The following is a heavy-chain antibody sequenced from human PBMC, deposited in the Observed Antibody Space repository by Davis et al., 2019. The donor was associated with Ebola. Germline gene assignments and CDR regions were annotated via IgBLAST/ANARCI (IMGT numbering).Heavy chain of an antibody. D-gene: IGHD3-3*01. J-gene: IGHJ4*02. CDR3: AKDSSWSGYFDY. CDR1: GFTFSSYG. Sequence: PGGSLRLSCAASGFTFSSYGMHWVRQAPGKGLEWVAVISYDGSNKYYADSVKGRFTISRDNSKNTLYLQMNSLRAEDTAVYYCAKDSSWSGYFDYWGQGTLVTVSS. V-gene: IGHV3-30*18. CDR2: ISYDGSNK.